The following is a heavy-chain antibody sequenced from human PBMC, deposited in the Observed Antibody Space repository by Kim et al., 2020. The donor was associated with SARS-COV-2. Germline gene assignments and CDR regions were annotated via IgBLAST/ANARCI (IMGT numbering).Heavy chain of an antibody. CDR3: ARGQYDFWSGYLARGVPFDY. J-gene: IGHJ4*02. CDR2: IYYSGST. Sequence: SETLSLTCTVSGGSISSYYWSWIRQPPGKGLEWIGYIYYSGSTNYNPSLKSRVTISVDTSKNQFSLKLSSVTAADTAVYYCARGQYDFWSGYLARGVPFDYWGQGTLVTVSS. D-gene: IGHD3-3*01. V-gene: IGHV4-59*01. CDR1: GGSISSYY.